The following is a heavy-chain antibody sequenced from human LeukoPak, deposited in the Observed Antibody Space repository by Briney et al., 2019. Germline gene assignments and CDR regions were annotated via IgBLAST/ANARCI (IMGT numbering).Heavy chain of an antibody. Sequence: GGSLRLSCAASGFTFSSYAMHWVRQAPGKGLEWVAVISYDGSNKYYADSVKGRFTISRDNSKNTLYLQMNSLRAEDTAAYYCARGGYIVVVPAYDYWGQGTLVTASS. V-gene: IGHV3-30*04. D-gene: IGHD2-2*01. CDR3: ARGGYIVVVPAYDY. J-gene: IGHJ4*02. CDR2: ISYDGSNK. CDR1: GFTFSSYA.